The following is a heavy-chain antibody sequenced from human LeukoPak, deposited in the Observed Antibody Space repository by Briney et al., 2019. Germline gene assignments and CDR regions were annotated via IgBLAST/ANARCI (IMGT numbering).Heavy chain of an antibody. CDR1: GFTFSTYW. CDR2: IKQDGSEK. J-gene: IGHJ5*02. V-gene: IGHV3-7*01. CDR3: ARKKYYYDSGDYGWFDP. Sequence: GGSLSLSCAVSGFTFSTYWMSWVRQAPGGGLEWVANIKQDGSEKFYVDSVKGRFTISRDNAKNSLYLQMNSLRAEDTAVYYCARKKYYYDSGDYGWFDPWGQGTLVTVSS. D-gene: IGHD3-22*01.